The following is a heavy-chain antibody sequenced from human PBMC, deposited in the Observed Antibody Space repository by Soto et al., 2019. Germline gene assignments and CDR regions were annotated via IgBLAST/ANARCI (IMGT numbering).Heavy chain of an antibody. CDR3: ATDIVATITANYYYYGMDV. J-gene: IGHJ6*02. V-gene: IGHV1-24*01. CDR1: GYTLTELS. Sequence: ASVKVSCKVSGYTLTELSMHWVRQAPGIGLEWMGGFDPEDGETIYAQKFQGRVTMTEDTSTDTAYMELSSLRSEDTAVYYCATDIVATITANYYYYGMDVWGQGTTVTVSS. CDR2: FDPEDGET. D-gene: IGHD5-12*01.